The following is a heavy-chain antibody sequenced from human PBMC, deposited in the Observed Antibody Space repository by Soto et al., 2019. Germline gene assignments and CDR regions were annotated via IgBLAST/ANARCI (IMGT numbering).Heavy chain of an antibody. CDR1: GFTFTNYA. CDR2: ITSGGST. D-gene: IGHD3-22*01. CDR3: ARADSSDYYYPY. Sequence: HPGGSLRLSCAASGFTFTNYAMSWVRQAPGKGLEWVSLITSGGSTYYADSVKGRFTISRDNSKNTLYLQVNSLRAEDTALFYCARADSSDYYYPYWGQGTRVTVSS. V-gene: IGHV3-23*01. J-gene: IGHJ1*01.